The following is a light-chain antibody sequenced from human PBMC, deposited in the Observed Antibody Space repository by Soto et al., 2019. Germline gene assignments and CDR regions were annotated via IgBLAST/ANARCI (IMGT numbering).Light chain of an antibody. Sequence: EIVLTQSPATLSLSPGERATLSCRASQSVSSYLAWYQQTPGQAPRLLIYDASNRATGIPARFSGGGSGTDFTLTGSSLEPEDFAVYYCQQRSNWPPTFGGGTKVEIK. J-gene: IGKJ4*01. CDR3: QQRSNWPPT. CDR1: QSVSSY. V-gene: IGKV3-11*01. CDR2: DAS.